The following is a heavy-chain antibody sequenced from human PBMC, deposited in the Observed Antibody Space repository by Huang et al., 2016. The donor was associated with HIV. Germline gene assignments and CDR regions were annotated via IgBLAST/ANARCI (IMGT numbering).Heavy chain of an antibody. J-gene: IGHJ4*02. D-gene: IGHD6-6*01. CDR2: INPKGGGT. Sequence: QVQLVQSGAEVKNPGASVRVSCQASGYTFTDANIHWVRQAPGQGLAWMGWINPKGGGTIYAQRVQGRITMTRDTTISTVHMDLRRIQSDDTAVYFCARDWSFGSSTSPADWGQGTLVTVSS. CDR1: GYTFTDAN. CDR3: ARDWSFGSSTSPAD. V-gene: IGHV1-2*02.